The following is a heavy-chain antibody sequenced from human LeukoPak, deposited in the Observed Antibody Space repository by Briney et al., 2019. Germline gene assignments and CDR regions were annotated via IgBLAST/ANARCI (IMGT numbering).Heavy chain of an antibody. Sequence: SETLSLTCTVSGGSIGSYYWSWIRQPPGKGLEWIGYIYYSGSTNYNPSLKSRVTISVDTSKNQFSLKLSSVTAADTAVYYCARASVDGDYFDYWGQGTLVTVSS. CDR2: IYYSGST. V-gene: IGHV4-59*01. CDR1: GGSIGSYY. D-gene: IGHD4-17*01. J-gene: IGHJ4*02. CDR3: ARASVDGDYFDY.